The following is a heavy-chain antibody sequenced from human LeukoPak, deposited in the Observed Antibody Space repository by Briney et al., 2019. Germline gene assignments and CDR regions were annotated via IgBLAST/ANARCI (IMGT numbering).Heavy chain of an antibody. V-gene: IGHV3-11*06. CDR3: AREVDSSGWFDY. CDR1: GFTFSDYY. Sequence: SGGSLRLSCAASGFTFSDYYMSWIRQAPGKGLEWVSYISSSSSYTNYADSVKGRFTISRDNAKNSLYLQMNSLRAEDTAVYYCAREVDSSGWFDYWGQGTLVTVSS. J-gene: IGHJ4*02. CDR2: ISSSSSYT. D-gene: IGHD6-19*01.